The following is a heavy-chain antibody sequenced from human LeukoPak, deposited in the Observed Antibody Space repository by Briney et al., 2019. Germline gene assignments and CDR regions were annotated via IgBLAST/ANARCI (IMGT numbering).Heavy chain of an antibody. CDR2: ISTSSSYI. J-gene: IGHJ4*02. V-gene: IGHV3-21*01. D-gene: IGHD3-16*01. CDR1: GFNFNNHN. Sequence: GGSLRLSCAASGFNFNNHNMNWVRQAPGKGLEWVSYISTSSSYIYYADSVKGRFTISRDNAKKSLYLQVNSLRAEDTAVYYCAREAGWGNFDSWGQGTLVSVSS. CDR3: AREAGWGNFDS.